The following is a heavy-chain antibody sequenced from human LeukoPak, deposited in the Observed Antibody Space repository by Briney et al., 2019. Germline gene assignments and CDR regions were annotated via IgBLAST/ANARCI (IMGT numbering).Heavy chain of an antibody. Sequence: PGGSLRLSCAASGFTFSTYAMSWVRQAPGKGLEWVSAIGGSGGSTYYADSVKGRFTITRDSSKNTLYLQMNSLRAEDTAVYYCAKGVGGTPFDYWGQGTLVTVSS. V-gene: IGHV3-23*01. J-gene: IGHJ4*02. CDR3: AKGVGGTPFDY. CDR1: GFTFSTYA. CDR2: IGGSGGST. D-gene: IGHD1-26*01.